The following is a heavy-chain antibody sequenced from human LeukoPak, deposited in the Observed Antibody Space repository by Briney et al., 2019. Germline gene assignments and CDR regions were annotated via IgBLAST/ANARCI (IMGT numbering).Heavy chain of an antibody. J-gene: IGHJ4*02. CDR1: GFTFSDYY. V-gene: IGHV3-11*06. CDR2: ISSGSSYI. D-gene: IGHD2-15*01. CDR3: ARDVCSGGSCYSFDY. Sequence: GGSLRLSCAASGFTFSDYYMSWIRQAPGKGLEWVSSISSGSSYIYYADSVKGRFTISRDNAKNSLYLQMNSLRAEDTAVYYCARDVCSGGSCYSFDYWGQGTLVTVSS.